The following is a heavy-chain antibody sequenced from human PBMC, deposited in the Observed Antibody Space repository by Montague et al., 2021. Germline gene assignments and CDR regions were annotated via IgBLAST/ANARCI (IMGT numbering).Heavy chain of an antibody. Sequence: SLRLSCAASGFTFSSYWMTWVRQAPGKGLEWVANIKQDGSAKYYVDSVKGRFTISRDNAKNSLYLQMNSLRAEDAAVYYCARDPGYCSSADCKGEAFDIWGQGTMVTVSS. D-gene: IGHD2-2*01. CDR2: IKQDGSAK. J-gene: IGHJ3*02. CDR3: ARDPGYCSSADCKGEAFDI. V-gene: IGHV3-7*03. CDR1: GFTFSSYW.